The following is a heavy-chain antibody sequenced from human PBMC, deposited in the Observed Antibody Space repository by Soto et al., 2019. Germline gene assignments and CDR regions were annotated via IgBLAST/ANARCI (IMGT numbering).Heavy chain of an antibody. Sequence: GGYLGLSGAASRFTFSTYEMHWVRQAPGKGLDWVSCISSSGSSVYYADSVKGRFTISRDNSRNSLYLQMNSLRDEDTALYYCVRYCSSTLCNGVATRTFDYWRQGALVTVSS. D-gene: IGHD5-12*01. V-gene: IGHV3-48*03. J-gene: IGHJ4*02. CDR1: RFTFSTYE. CDR3: VRYCSSTLCNGVATRTFDY. CDR2: ISSSGSSV.